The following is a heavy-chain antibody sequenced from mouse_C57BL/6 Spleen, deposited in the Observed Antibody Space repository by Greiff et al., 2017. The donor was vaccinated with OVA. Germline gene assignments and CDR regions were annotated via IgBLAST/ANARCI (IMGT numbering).Heavy chain of an antibody. Sequence: QVQLKQPGAELVRPGSSVKLSCKASGYTFTSYWMDWVKQRPGQGLEWIGNIYPSDSETHYNQKFKDKATLTVDKSSSTAYMQLSSLTSEDSAVYYCARSGTTVEAMDYWGQGTSVTVSS. D-gene: IGHD1-1*01. CDR1: GYTFTSYW. CDR2: IYPSDSET. CDR3: ARSGTTVEAMDY. J-gene: IGHJ4*01. V-gene: IGHV1-61*01.